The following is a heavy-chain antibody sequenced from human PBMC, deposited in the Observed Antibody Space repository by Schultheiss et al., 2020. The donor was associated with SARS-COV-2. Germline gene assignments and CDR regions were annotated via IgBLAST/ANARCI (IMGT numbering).Heavy chain of an antibody. J-gene: IGHJ4*02. V-gene: IGHV3-21*01. D-gene: IGHD1-7*01. CDR3: ARDSSLELRVAGCDY. Sequence: GGSLRLSCAASCFTFSSYGMHWVRQAPGKGLEWVSAISGSGGSTYYADSVKGRFTISRDNAKNSLYLQMNSLRAEDTAVYYCARDSSLELRVAGCDYWGQGALGTISS. CDR1: CFTFSSYG. CDR2: ISGSGGST.